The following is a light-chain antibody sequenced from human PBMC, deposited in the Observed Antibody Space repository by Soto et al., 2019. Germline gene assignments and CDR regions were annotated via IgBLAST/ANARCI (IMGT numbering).Light chain of an antibody. V-gene: IGLV2-11*01. J-gene: IGLJ1*01. CDR3: CSYAGSYIQYV. CDR2: DVS. Sequence: QSVLTQPRSVSGSPGQSVTLSCTGTSSDIGNYDYVSWYQQHPGMAPKLIIYDVSKRPSGVPDRFSGSKSGNTASLTISGLXAEDEADYYCCSYAGSYIQYVFGTGTKVTVL. CDR1: SSDIGNYDY.